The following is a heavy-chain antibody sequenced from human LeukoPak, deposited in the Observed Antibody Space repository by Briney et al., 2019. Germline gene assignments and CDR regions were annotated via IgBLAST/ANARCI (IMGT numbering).Heavy chain of an antibody. CDR1: GYSFTSYW. CDR2: IYPGDSDT. CDR3: ARHVHKNYYDSSGLASHHYRAHMDV. J-gene: IGHJ6*02. D-gene: IGHD3-22*01. Sequence: RGESLKISCKGSGYSFTSYWIGWVRQMPGKGLEWMGIIYPGDSDTRYSPSFQGQVTISADKSISTAYLQWSSLKASDTAMYYCARHVHKNYYDSSGLASHHYRAHMDVWGQGTTVTVSS. V-gene: IGHV5-51*01.